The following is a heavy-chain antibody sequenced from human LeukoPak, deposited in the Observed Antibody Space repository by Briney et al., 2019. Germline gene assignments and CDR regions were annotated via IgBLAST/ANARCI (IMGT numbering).Heavy chain of an antibody. CDR2: ISSSGSTI. J-gene: IGHJ4*02. CDR3: AREAYYDFGSDYSLYFDY. Sequence: GGSLRLSCAASGFTFSDYYMSWIRQAPGKGLEWVSYISSSGSTIYYADTVKGRFTISRDNAKNSLYLQMNSLRAENTAVYYCAREAYYDFGSDYSLYFDYWGQGTLVTVSS. V-gene: IGHV3-11*04. CDR1: GFTFSDYY. D-gene: IGHD3-3*01.